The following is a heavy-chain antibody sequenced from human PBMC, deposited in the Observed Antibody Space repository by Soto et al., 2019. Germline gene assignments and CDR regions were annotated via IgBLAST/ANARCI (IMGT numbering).Heavy chain of an antibody. CDR1: GYSFTSYW. D-gene: IGHD3-10*01. V-gene: IGHV5-51*01. J-gene: IGHJ5*02. CDR2: IYPGDSDT. Sequence: GESLKISCKGSGYSFTSYWIGWVRQMPGKGLEWMGIIYPGDSDTRYSPSFQGQVTISADKSISTAYLQWSSLKASDTAMYYCARSEITMVRGAENWFDPWGQGTLVTVSS. CDR3: ARSEITMVRGAENWFDP.